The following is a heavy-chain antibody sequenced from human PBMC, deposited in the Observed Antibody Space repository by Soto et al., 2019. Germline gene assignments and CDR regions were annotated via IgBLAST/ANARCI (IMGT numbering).Heavy chain of an antibody. V-gene: IGHV1-3*01. CDR2: IDAGNGYT. CDR1: GYTFTTYP. CDR3: TAWFGEFFYTMDV. J-gene: IGHJ6*02. D-gene: IGHD3-10*01. Sequence: QVQLVQSGAEVKKPGASVRVSCKASGYTFTTYPIHWVRQAPGQGLEWMGWIDAGNGYTKSSQRFQGRLTITRDTSATTAYMELSSLRSEDTAVYYCTAWFGEFFYTMDVWGQGPTLTVSS.